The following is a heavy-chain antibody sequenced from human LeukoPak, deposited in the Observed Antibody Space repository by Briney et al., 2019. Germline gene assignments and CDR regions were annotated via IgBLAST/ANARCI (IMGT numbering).Heavy chain of an antibody. CDR1: GFTFGSYG. Sequence: GGSLRLSCAASGFTFGSYGMHWVRQAPGKGLEWVAVIWYDGSKKYYADSVKGRFTISRDNSKNTLDLQMNSLRAADTAVYYCARDGLRGNNWFDPWGQGTLVTVSS. V-gene: IGHV3-33*01. J-gene: IGHJ5*02. D-gene: IGHD5-24*01. CDR2: IWYDGSKK. CDR3: ARDGLRGNNWFDP.